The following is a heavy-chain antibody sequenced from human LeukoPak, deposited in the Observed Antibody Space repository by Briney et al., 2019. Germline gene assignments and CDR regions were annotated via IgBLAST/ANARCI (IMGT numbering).Heavy chain of an antibody. D-gene: IGHD6-19*01. J-gene: IGHJ4*02. CDR1: GFPFSVYE. CDR2: IGSSGTPR. Sequence: PGGSLSLSCTVSGFPFSVYEMNWVRQAPGKGLEWVSNIGSSGTPRYYAESVKGRFSISRDNAENSLFLQMNSLTVEDTGIYYCALLAVASDFDCWGQGALVTVSS. V-gene: IGHV3-48*03. CDR3: ALLAVASDFDC.